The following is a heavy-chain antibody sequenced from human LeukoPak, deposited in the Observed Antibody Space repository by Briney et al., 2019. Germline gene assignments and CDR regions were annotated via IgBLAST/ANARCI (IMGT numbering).Heavy chain of an antibody. Sequence: PGGSLRLSCAVSGFTLSSYWMHWVRQAPGKGLVWVSRINSDGSSTSYADSVKGRFTISRDNAESTLYLQMNSLRAEDTAVYYCARGPQRGAAANYYGMDVWGQGTTVTVSS. V-gene: IGHV3-74*01. D-gene: IGHD2-2*01. CDR3: ARGPQRGAAANYYGMDV. CDR1: GFTLSSYW. J-gene: IGHJ6*02. CDR2: INSDGSST.